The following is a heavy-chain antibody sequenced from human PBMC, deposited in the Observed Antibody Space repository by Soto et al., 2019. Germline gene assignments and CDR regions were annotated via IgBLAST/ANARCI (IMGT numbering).Heavy chain of an antibody. Sequence: SETLSLTCAVSGGSISSGGYSWSWIRQPPGKGLEWIGYIYHSGSTYYNPSLKSRVTVSVDTSKNQFSLKLSSVTAADTAVYYCAREEEGIAAAGTDYYYGMDVWGRGTTVTVSS. CDR1: GGSISSGGYS. J-gene: IGHJ6*02. CDR2: IYHSGST. D-gene: IGHD6-13*01. CDR3: AREEEGIAAAGTDYYYGMDV. V-gene: IGHV4-30-2*01.